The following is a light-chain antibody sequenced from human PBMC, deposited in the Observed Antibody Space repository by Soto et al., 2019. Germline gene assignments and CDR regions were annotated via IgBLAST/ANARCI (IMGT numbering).Light chain of an antibody. CDR2: WAS. CDR3: QQYESTPPT. Sequence: DIVMTQSPDSLAVSLGERATINCKSSQSVLYSSNNKNYLAWYQQRPGQPPKLLIYWASTRESGVPDRFSVSGSGIDFTLTITSLQAEDVAVYFCQQYESTPPTFGQGTKLEI. CDR1: QSVLYSSNNKNY. J-gene: IGKJ2*01. V-gene: IGKV4-1*01.